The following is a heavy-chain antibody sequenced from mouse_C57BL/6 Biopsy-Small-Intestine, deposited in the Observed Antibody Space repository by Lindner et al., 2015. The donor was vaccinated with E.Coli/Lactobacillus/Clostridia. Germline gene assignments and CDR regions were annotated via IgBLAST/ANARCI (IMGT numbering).Heavy chain of an antibody. CDR1: GFTFSDYG. Sequence: VQLQESGGGLVKPGGSLKLSCAASGFTFSDYGMHWVRQAPEKGLEWVAYISSSSGTIYYADTVKGRFTISRDNAKNTLFLQMTSLRSEDTAMYYCARPHYYAMDYWGQGTSVTVSS. CDR3: ARPHYYAMDY. J-gene: IGHJ4*01. CDR2: ISSSSGTI. V-gene: IGHV5-17*01.